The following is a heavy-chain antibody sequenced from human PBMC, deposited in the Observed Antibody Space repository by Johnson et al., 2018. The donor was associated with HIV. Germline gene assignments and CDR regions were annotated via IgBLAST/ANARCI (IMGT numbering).Heavy chain of an antibody. CDR1: GFTVSSNY. D-gene: IGHD1-1*01. Sequence: VQLVESGGGLIQPGGSLRLSCAASGFTVSSNYMSWVRQAPGKGLEWVGRVKSKTDGGTRDYAAPVKCRFTISIDPSKHTLYLQMNSLKTEDPAVYYCTTGLYWNDAFDIWGQGTMVTVSS. V-gene: IGHV3-15*01. CDR2: VKSKTDGGTR. J-gene: IGHJ3*02. CDR3: TTGLYWNDAFDI.